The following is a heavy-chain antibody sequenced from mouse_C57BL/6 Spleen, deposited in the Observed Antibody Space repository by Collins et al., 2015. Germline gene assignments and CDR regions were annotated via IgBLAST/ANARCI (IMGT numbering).Heavy chain of an antibody. CDR3: ARGGHLLWLRPSDY. Sequence: QVQLQQSGPELVKPGASVRISCKASGYTFTSYYIHWVKQRPGQGLEWIGWIYPGNVNTKYNEKFKGKATLTADKSSSTAYMQLSSLTSEDSAVYFCARGGHLLWLRPSDYWGQGTTLTVSS. J-gene: IGHJ2*01. D-gene: IGHD2-2*01. V-gene: IGHV1S56*01. CDR1: GYTFTSYY. CDR2: IYPGNVNT.